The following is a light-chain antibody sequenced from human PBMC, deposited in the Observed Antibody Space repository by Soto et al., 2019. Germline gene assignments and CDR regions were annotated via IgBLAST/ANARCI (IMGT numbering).Light chain of an antibody. CDR2: GAS. V-gene: IGKV3-15*01. J-gene: IGKJ1*01. CDR3: QQDNKLTRT. Sequence: LVLTHSPCTLSLSPRERATLSCRASQTINNNVAWYQLKVGQAPRLLIYGASTRATGIPARFSGSGSGTEFTLTISSLQSEESVVYFCQQDNKLTRTFGQGTKVDFK. CDR1: QTINNN.